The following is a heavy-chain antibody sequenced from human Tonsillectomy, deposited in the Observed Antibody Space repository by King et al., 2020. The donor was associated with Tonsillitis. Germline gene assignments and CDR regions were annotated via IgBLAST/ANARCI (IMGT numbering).Heavy chain of an antibody. CDR1: GFTFSSYA. Sequence: VQLVESGGGVVQPGRSLRLSCAASGFTFSSYAIHWVRQAPGKGLEWVALISHDGNTAYYADSAKGRFTISRDNSQNTLNLQMNSLKPEDTAMYYCARDHSPYTYGFLGYFDYWGQGTLVSVSS. J-gene: IGHJ4*02. D-gene: IGHD5-18*01. CDR2: ISHDGNTA. V-gene: IGHV3-30*04. CDR3: ARDHSPYTYGFLGYFDY.